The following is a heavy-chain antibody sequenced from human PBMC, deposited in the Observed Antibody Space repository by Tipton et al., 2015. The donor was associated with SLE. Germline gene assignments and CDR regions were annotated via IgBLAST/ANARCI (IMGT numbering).Heavy chain of an antibody. Sequence: TLSLTCSVTGVSITSADFCWGWIRQYPGKGLEWIGNIYHTGRAYYNPSLRSRLTISMETSGHHFSKNDFSLKLTSVTAADTAVYYCARVGSGSEIYYYYFMDVWGKGTTVTVSS. J-gene: IGHJ6*03. D-gene: IGHD6-19*01. CDR1: GVSITSADFC. V-gene: IGHV4-31*03. CDR2: IYHTGRA. CDR3: ARVGSGSEIYYYYFMDV.